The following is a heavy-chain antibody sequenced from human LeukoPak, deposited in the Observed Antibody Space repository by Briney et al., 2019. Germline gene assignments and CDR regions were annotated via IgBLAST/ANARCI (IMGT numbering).Heavy chain of an antibody. J-gene: IGHJ4*02. Sequence: GGSLRLSCAASGFTFSSYGMHWVRQAPGKALEWVAVISYDGNNKYYADSVKGRFTISRDNSKNTLYLQMNSLRAEDTAVYYCAKETMTTVNNWGQGTLVTVSS. CDR3: AKETMTTVNN. D-gene: IGHD4-17*01. CDR1: GFTFSSYG. CDR2: ISYDGNNK. V-gene: IGHV3-30*18.